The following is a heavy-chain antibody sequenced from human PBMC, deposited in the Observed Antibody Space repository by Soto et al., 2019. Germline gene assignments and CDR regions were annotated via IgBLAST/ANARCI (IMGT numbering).Heavy chain of an antibody. J-gene: IGHJ3*02. Sequence: PSETLSLTCIVSGGSISSGAYYWSWIRQHPGKGLEWIGYIYYSGSTYYNPSLKSRVTISVDTSKNQFSLKLSSVTAADTAVYYCARDRGGPYGDEDAFEIWGQGTMVTVSS. V-gene: IGHV4-31*03. CDR1: GGSISSGAYY. CDR2: IYYSGST. CDR3: ARDRGGPYGDEDAFEI. D-gene: IGHD4-17*01.